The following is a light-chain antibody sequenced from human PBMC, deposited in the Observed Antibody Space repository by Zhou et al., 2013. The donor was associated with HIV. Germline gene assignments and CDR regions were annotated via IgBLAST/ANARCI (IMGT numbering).Light chain of an antibody. V-gene: IGKV3-15*01. J-gene: IGKJ1*01. CDR1: QSVGSR. CDR3: QQYNTWPRT. Sequence: TVMTQSPATLSVSPGEGVTLSCRASQSVGSRLAWYQQKPGQAPRLLIYGASSRATSIPTRFSGSGSGTEFTLTISSLLSEDFAVYYCQQYNTWPRTFGQGPRWKSN. CDR2: GAS.